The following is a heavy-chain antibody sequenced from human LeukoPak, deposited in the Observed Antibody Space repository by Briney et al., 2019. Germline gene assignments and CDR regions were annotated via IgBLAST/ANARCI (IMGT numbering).Heavy chain of an antibody. CDR2: IYYSGST. V-gene: IGHV4-59*01. J-gene: IGHJ1*01. Sequence: SETLSLTCTVSGGSLSSYYWSWIRQPPGKGLEWIGYIYYSGSTNYNPSFKSRVTISVDTSKNQFSPKLSSVTAADTAVYYCARSMTAIWGGYFQHSGQGTLVTVSS. CDR1: GGSLSSYY. CDR3: ARSMTAIWGGYFQH. D-gene: IGHD2-21*02.